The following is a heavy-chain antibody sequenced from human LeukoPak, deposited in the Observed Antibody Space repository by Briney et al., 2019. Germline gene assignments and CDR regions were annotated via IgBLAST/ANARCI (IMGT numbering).Heavy chain of an antibody. Sequence: PGGSLRLSCAASGFTFSRQSMNWVRLAPGKGLEWLSHISIASTTYYADSVKGRFTISRDNAKNSLYLQMSSLRAEDTAVYYCEPLEVPPGSSTINWGQGTLVTVSS. CDR3: EPLEVPPGSSTIN. CDR1: GFTFSRQS. D-gene: IGHD6-6*01. J-gene: IGHJ4*02. V-gene: IGHV3-48*04. CDR2: ISIASTT.